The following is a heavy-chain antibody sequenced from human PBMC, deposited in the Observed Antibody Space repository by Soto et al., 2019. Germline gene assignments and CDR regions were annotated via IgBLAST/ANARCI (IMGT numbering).Heavy chain of an antibody. J-gene: IGHJ4*02. CDR1: GYTFTSYG. Sequence: QVHLVQSGAEVKKPGASVKVSCKASGYTFTSYGITWVRQAPGQGLEWMGWISAHNGNTDYAQKLQGRVIVTRDTSSSTAYMELRCLRSDDTAVYYCAIGRYGEYWGQGALVSVSS. D-gene: IGHD3-10*01. V-gene: IGHV1-18*01. CDR3: AIGRYGEY. CDR2: ISAHNGNT.